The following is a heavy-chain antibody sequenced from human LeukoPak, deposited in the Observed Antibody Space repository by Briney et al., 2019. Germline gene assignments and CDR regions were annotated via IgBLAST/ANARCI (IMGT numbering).Heavy chain of an antibody. CDR1: GFTFSSYG. CDR2: ISSSSNYI. Sequence: GGSLRLSCAASGFTFSSYGMHWVRQAPGKGLYWVSSISSSSNYIYYADSVKGRFTITRDNAKNSLYLQMNSLRAEDTAVYYCAREKITIFGVVYYYFDYWAREPWSPSPQ. D-gene: IGHD3-3*01. V-gene: IGHV3-21*04. J-gene: IGHJ4*02. CDR3: AREKITIFGVVYYYFDY.